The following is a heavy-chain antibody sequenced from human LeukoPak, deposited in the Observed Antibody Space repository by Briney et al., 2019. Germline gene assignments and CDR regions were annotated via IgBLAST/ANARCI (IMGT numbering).Heavy chain of an antibody. D-gene: IGHD6-19*01. V-gene: IGHV4-38-2*01. CDR1: GYSISSGYY. Sequence: QPSETLSLTCAVSGYSISSGYYWGWIRQPPGKGLEWIGCIYPSGITYYNPSLKSRVTISLDTSKNQFSLRLSSVTAADTAVYYCARPVADNTLHSASDYWGQGTLVTVSS. CDR3: ARPVADNTLHSASDY. CDR2: IYPSGIT. J-gene: IGHJ4*02.